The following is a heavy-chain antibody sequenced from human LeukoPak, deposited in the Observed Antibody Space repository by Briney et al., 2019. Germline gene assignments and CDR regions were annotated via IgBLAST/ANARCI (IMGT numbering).Heavy chain of an antibody. V-gene: IGHV3-7*03. CDR2: IKEDGSDK. CDR1: GFTFSNYW. D-gene: IGHD6-19*01. J-gene: IGHJ4*02. Sequence: PGGSLRLSCAASGFTFSNYWMDWVRQSPGKGLEWVANIKEDGSDKYYVDSVKGQFTISRDNAKNSLYLQMNSLRAEDTAVYYCARNSGWFRFDYWGQGTLVTVSS. CDR3: ARNSGWFRFDY.